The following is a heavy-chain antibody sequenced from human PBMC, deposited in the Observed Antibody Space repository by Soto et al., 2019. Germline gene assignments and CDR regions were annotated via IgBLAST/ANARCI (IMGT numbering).Heavy chain of an antibody. J-gene: IGHJ4*02. CDR2: IYHSGST. V-gene: IGHV4-30-2*01. CDR1: GGSISSGGYS. Sequence: SETLSLTCAVSGGSISSGGYSWSWIRQPPGKGLEWIGYIYHSGSTYYNPSLKSRVTISVDRSKNQFSLKLSSVTAADTAVYYCARDSGGSLDYWGQGTLVTVSS. CDR3: ARDSGGSLDY. D-gene: IGHD1-26*01.